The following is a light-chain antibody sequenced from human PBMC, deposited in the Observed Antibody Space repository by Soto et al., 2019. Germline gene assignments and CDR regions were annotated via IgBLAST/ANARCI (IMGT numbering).Light chain of an antibody. Sequence: QLVLTQSPSASASLGASVKLTCTLSSGHSSYAIAWHQQQPEKGPRYLMKLNSDGSHSKGDGIPDCFSGSSAGAERYLTISILQSEDEADYYCQTWGTGILVFGGGTKLTVL. CDR2: LNSDGSH. CDR1: SGHSSYA. CDR3: QTWGTGILV. J-gene: IGLJ2*01. V-gene: IGLV4-69*01.